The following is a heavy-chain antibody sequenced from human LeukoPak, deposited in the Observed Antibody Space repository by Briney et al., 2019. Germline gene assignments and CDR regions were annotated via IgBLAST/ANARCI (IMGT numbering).Heavy chain of an antibody. V-gene: IGHV3-23*01. Sequence: GGSLRVSCVASGFTFSSYAMTWVRLTPGKGLEWVSSIKSGDTHRMYSDSVRGRFTISRDDSKNTLYLQMNSLRAEDTAMYFCGRDPNGDYVGAFEFWGQGTLVTVSS. D-gene: IGHD2-21*02. CDR3: GRDPNGDYVGAFEF. CDR1: GFTFSSYA. J-gene: IGHJ3*01. CDR2: IKSGDTHR.